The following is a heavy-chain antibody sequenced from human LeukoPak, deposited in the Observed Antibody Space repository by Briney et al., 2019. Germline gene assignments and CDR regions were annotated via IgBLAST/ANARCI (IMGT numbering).Heavy chain of an antibody. V-gene: IGHV3-30*18. CDR2: ISYDGSNK. J-gene: IGHJ1*01. CDR1: GFTFSSYA. Sequence: GGSLRLSCAASGFTFSSYAMSWVRQAPGKGLEWVAVISYDGSNKYYADSVKGRFTISRDNSKNTLYLQMNSLRAEDTAVYYCAKDYAEMATIWAVWGQGTLVTVSS. CDR3: AKDYAEMATIWAV. D-gene: IGHD5-24*01.